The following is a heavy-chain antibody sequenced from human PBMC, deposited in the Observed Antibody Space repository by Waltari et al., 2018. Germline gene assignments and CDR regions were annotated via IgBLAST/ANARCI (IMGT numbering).Heavy chain of an antibody. CDR2: INAGNGNT. V-gene: IGHV1-3*01. D-gene: IGHD3-3*01. J-gene: IGHJ5*02. CDR3: AGNYDFWGGYYA. CDR1: GYTFPSYA. Sequence: QVQLVQSGAAVKKPGASVKGSCKAAGYTFPSYARHWGGQAPGQRLEWMGWINAGNGNTKYSQKFQGRVTITRDTSASTAYMELSSLRSEDTAVYYWAGNYDFWGGYYAWGQGTLVTVSS.